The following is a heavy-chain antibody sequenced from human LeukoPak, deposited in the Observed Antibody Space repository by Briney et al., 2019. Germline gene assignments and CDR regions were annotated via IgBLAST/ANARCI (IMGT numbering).Heavy chain of an antibody. J-gene: IGHJ4*02. CDR2: ISYDGSNK. Sequence: GGSLRLSCAASGFTFSSYGMHWVRQAPGKGLEWVAVISYDGSNKYYADSVKGRFTISRDNSKNTLYLQMNSLRAEDTAVYYCAKDRGYYVDTGTINFWGQGTLVTVSS. V-gene: IGHV3-30*18. D-gene: IGHD2-15*01. CDR3: AKDRGYYVDTGTINF. CDR1: GFTFSSYG.